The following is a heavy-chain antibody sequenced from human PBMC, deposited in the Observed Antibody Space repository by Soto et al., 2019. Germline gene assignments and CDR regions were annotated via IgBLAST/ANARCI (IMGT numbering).Heavy chain of an antibody. D-gene: IGHD6-13*01. CDR3: TLSSWSAVVFDL. CDR2: IIPMFEIA. J-gene: IGHJ3*01. Sequence: QVQLVQSGVEVKKPGSSVKVSCKASGGSFRTYTVFWVRQAPGQGLEWMGRIIPMFEIANYAQRFQGRVTLNADKSTGTVYLEIISLTSDDTAIFFCTLSSWSAVVFDLWGQGTLVTVSP. V-gene: IGHV1-69*02. CDR1: GGSFRTYT.